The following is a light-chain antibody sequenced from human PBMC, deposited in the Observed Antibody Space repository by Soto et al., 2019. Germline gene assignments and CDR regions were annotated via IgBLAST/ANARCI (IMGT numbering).Light chain of an antibody. J-gene: IGKJ4*01. CDR2: GAY. Sequence: DIQMTQSPSSVSASIGDTVTITCRASQDISTLLAWYQQKPGKAPKLLIYGAYTLESGVQSRFSGRGSGTDFTLTISSLQPEDFATYFCKQADSFPLTFGGGTKVDIK. V-gene: IGKV1D-12*01. CDR1: QDISTL. CDR3: KQADSFPLT.